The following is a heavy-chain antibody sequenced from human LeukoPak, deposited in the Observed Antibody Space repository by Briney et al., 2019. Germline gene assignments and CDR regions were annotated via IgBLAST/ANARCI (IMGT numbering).Heavy chain of an antibody. CDR3: ARLSSEAAPY. J-gene: IGHJ4*02. CDR2: IYYSGST. D-gene: IGHD2-15*01. CDR1: GGSISSGGYY. Sequence: KSSETLSLTCTVSGGSISSGGYYWSWTRQHPGKGLEWIGYIYYSGSTYYNPSLKSRVTISVDTSKNQFSLKLSSVTAAETAVYYCARLSSEAAPYWGQGTLVTVSS. V-gene: IGHV4-31*03.